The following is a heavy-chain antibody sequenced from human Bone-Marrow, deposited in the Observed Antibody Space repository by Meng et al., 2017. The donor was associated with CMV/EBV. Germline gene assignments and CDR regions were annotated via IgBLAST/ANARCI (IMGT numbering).Heavy chain of an antibody. CDR2: IYSGGNT. CDR3: AFTRAPYCGGACVDY. Sequence: GESLKISCAASAFIVSSNYMSWVRQAPGKGLEWVSVIYSGGNTYYADSVKGRFTISRDNSKNTLYLQMNSLRAEDTAVYYCAFTRAPYCGGACVDYWGQGTLVTVSS. D-gene: IGHD2-21*02. J-gene: IGHJ4*02. CDR1: AFIVSSNY. V-gene: IGHV3-53*01.